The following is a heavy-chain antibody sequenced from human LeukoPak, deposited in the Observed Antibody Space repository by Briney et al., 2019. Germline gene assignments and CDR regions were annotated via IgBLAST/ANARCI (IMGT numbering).Heavy chain of an antibody. CDR1: GYTFTSYY. D-gene: IGHD3-3*01. J-gene: IGHJ6*03. V-gene: IGHV1-46*01. CDR3: ARATPGGYDFWSGYLGAYYYYMDV. Sequence: ASVKVSCKASGYTFTSYYMHWVRQAPGQGLEWMGIINPSGGSTSYAQKFQGRVTMTRDTSTSTAYMELRSLRSDDTAVYYCARATPGGYDFWSGYLGAYYYYMDVWGKGTTVTVSS. CDR2: INPSGGST.